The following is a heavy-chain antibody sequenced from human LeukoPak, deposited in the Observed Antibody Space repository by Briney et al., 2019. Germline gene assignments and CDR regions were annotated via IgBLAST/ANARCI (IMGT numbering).Heavy chain of an antibody. J-gene: IGHJ5*02. V-gene: IGHV1-2*02. CDR3: ASGWPLRGWFDP. Sequence: ASVKVSCKASGYTFTGYYMHWVRQAPGQGLEWMGWINPNSGGTNYAQKLQGRVTMTTDTSTSTAYMELRSLRSDDTAVYYCASGWPLRGWFDPWGQGTLVTVSS. D-gene: IGHD6-19*01. CDR1: GYTFTGYY. CDR2: INPNSGGT.